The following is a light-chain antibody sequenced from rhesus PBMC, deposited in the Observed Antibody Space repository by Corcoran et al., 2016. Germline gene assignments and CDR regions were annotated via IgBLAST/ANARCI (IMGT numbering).Light chain of an antibody. CDR1: QSLSSW. CDR3: QQYSSSPPLT. CDR2: KES. J-gene: IGKJ4*01. Sequence: DIQMTQSPSSLSASVGDTVTITCRASQSLSSWLAWYPQKPGKAPKLLIYKESSLQSGVPSRFSGSGSGTDFTLTISSLQSEDFATYYCQQYSSSPPLTFGGGTKVELK. V-gene: IGKV1-22*01.